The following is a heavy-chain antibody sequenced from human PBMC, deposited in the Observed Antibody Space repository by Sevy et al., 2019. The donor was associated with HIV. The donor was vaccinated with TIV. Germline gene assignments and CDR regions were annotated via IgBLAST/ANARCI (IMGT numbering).Heavy chain of an antibody. CDR1: GFTFSYYY. V-gene: IGHV3-21*01. J-gene: IGHJ4*02. D-gene: IGHD3-16*01. Sequence: GGSLRLSCAASGFTFSYYYMNWVRQAPGKGLEWVSSISSASSYILYADSVKGRFTISRDNAKNSVYLQMNSLRAEDTAVYYCARGQYYAGGQNHYWGQGTLVTVSS. CDR3: ARGQYYAGGQNHY. CDR2: ISSASSYI.